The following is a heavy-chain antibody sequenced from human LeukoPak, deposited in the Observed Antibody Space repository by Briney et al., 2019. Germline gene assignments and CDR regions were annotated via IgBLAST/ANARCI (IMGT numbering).Heavy chain of an antibody. Sequence: SETLSLTCTVSGGHIDSFFWNWIRQPPGKGVEWIGYIDNRGSTKYSPSLKSRITMSRDTSKKQYPLKLTSVTAADTAMYYCASGAGWLIDYWGQGTLVTVSS. CDR1: GGHIDSFF. CDR3: ASGAGWLIDY. J-gene: IGHJ4*02. D-gene: IGHD6-19*01. CDR2: IDNRGST. V-gene: IGHV4-4*08.